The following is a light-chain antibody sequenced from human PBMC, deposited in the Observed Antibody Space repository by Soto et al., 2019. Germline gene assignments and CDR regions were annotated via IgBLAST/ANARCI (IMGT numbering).Light chain of an antibody. CDR1: QSISSW. CDR3: QQYNSYST. CDR2: KAS. Sequence: DIQMTQSPSTLSASVGDRVTITCRASQSISSWLAWYQQKPGKAPKLLIYKASSLESGVPSRFSGSGSGTEFPPTNSSLQPDDFATYYCQQYNSYSTFGQGTKVEIK. V-gene: IGKV1-5*03. J-gene: IGKJ1*01.